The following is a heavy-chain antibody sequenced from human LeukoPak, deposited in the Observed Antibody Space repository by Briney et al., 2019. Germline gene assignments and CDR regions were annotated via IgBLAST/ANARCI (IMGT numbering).Heavy chain of an antibody. V-gene: IGHV1-2*02. D-gene: IGHD2-2*01. CDR3: ASDYCSSTSCYPPNWFDH. Sequence: ASVKVSCKASGYTFTGYYMHWVRQPPGQGLEWMGWINPNSGGTNYALKFQGRVTMTRDTSISTAYMELSRLRSDDTAVYYCASDYCSSTSCYPPNWFDHWGQGTLVTVSS. CDR1: GYTFTGYY. CDR2: INPNSGGT. J-gene: IGHJ5*02.